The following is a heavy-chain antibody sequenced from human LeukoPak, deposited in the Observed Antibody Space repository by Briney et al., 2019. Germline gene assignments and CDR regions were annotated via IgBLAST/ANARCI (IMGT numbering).Heavy chain of an antibody. CDR2: IYYSGST. Sequence: SQTLSLTCTVSGGSISSSSYYWGWIRQPPGKGLEWIGSIYYSGSTYYNPSLKSRVTISVDTSKNQFSLKPSSVTAADTAVYYCARFYYYYGMGVWGQGTTVTVSS. CDR1: GGSISSSSYY. V-gene: IGHV4-39*07. J-gene: IGHJ6*02. CDR3: ARFYYYYGMGV.